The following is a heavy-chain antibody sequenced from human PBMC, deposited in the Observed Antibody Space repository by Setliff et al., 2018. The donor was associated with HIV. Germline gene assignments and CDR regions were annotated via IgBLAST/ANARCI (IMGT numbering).Heavy chain of an antibody. D-gene: IGHD1-20*01. V-gene: IGHV1-69*13. CDR3: ARGPRCNWNSYYYMYV. Sequence: SVKVSCKAAGGTFSGHAINWVRQAPGQGVEWMGEIIPLFGTAHYAQRFQGRVTITADESRSTAYMELSSLRSEDTAVYYCARGPRCNWNSYYYMYVWGKGTTVTVSS. CDR2: IIPLFGTA. CDR1: GGTFSGHA. J-gene: IGHJ6*03.